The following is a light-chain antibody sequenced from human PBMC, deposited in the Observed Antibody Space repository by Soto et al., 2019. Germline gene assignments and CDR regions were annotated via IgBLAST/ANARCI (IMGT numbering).Light chain of an antibody. CDR1: QGIGSY. Sequence: IQLTQSPSSLSASVGDRVTITCRASQGIGSYLAWYQQQPGKAPKLLIYAASTLQRGVSSRFSGSGSGTDFTLTISSLQPEDVATYYCQQLNSYLSLTFGGGTKVEIK. J-gene: IGKJ4*01. V-gene: IGKV1-9*01. CDR3: QQLNSYLSLT. CDR2: AAS.